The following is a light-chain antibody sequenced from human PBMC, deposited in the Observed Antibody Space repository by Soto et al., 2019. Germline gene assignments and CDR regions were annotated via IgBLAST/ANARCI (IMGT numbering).Light chain of an antibody. Sequence: EIVMTQSPATLSVSPGERATLSCRASQSVSSNLAWYQQKPGQAPRLLIYDSSSRATGIPDRFSGSGSGTDFTLTISSLEPEDFAVYYCQQTSNWPPEITFGQGTRLDIK. J-gene: IGKJ5*01. CDR1: QSVSSN. CDR2: DSS. CDR3: QQTSNWPPEIT. V-gene: IGKV3-11*01.